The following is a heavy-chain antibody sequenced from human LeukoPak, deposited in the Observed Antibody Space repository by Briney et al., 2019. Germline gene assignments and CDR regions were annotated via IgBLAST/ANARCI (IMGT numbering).Heavy chain of an antibody. V-gene: IGHV3-15*01. J-gene: IGHJ4*02. Sequence: GGSLRLSCATSGFTFTDYYMSWIRQAPGKGLEWVGRIKSKTDGGTTDYAAPVKGRFTISRDDSKNMLYLQMNSLKTEDTAVYYCTTSGYDWGQGALVTVSS. CDR1: GFTFTDYY. CDR2: IKSKTDGGTT. D-gene: IGHD2-2*01. CDR3: TTSGYD.